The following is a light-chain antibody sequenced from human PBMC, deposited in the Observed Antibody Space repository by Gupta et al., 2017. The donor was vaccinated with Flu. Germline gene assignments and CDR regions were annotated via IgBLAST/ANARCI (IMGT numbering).Light chain of an antibody. J-gene: IGKJ3*01. V-gene: IGKV1-27*01. Sequence: PSSLSASVGDRVTITCRASQGISNYLAWYQQKPGKVPKLLIYAASTLQSGVPSRFSGSGSGTDFTLTISSLQPEDVATYYCQKYNSAPPFTFGTGTKVDIK. CDR1: QGISNY. CDR3: QKYNSAPPFT. CDR2: AAS.